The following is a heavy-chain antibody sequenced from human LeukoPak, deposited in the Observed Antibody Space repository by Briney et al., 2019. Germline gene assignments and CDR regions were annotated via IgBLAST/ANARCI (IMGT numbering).Heavy chain of an antibody. V-gene: IGHV1-69*05. CDR1: GGTFSSYA. D-gene: IGHD3-9*01. CDR2: ITPIFGTA. CDR3: ARGYYDILAGYSYYYYYYMDV. J-gene: IGHJ6*03. Sequence: SVKVSCKASGGTFSSYAISWVRQAPGQGLEWMGGITPIFGTANYAQKFQGRVTITTDESTSTAYMELSSLRSEDTAVYYCARGYYDILAGYSYYYYYYMDVWGKGTTVTVSS.